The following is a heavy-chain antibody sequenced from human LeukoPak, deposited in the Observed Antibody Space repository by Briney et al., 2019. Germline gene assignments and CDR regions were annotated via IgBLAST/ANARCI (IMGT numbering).Heavy chain of an antibody. V-gene: IGHV3-21*01. CDR1: GFTFSSYS. Sequence: GGSLRLSCAASGFTFSSYSMNWVRQAPGKGLEWVSSISSSSSYIYYADSVKGRFTISRDNAKNSLYLQMTSLRAEDTAVYYCARRDSSTSFIGAFDIWGQGTMVTVSS. CDR2: ISSSSSYI. CDR3: ARRDSSTSFIGAFDI. D-gene: IGHD2-2*01. J-gene: IGHJ3*02.